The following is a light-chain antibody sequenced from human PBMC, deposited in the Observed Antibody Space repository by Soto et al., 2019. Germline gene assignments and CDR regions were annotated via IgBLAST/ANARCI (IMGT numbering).Light chain of an antibody. V-gene: IGKV3-20*01. CDR2: GAS. CDR1: QSVSNSY. CDR3: QQYGSSPLFT. Sequence: EIELTQSPGSLSLSPGERATLSCRASQSVSNSYLAWYQQKPGQAPRLLIYGASSRATGIPDWFSGSGSGTDFTLTISRLEPEDVAVYYCQQYGSSPLFTFGPGTKVDIK. J-gene: IGKJ3*01.